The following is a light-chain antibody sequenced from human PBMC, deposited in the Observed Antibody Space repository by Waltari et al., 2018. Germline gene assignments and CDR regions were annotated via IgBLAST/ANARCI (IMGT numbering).Light chain of an antibody. CDR3: QKYGTLPAT. CDR1: QSVSRY. Sequence: DIVLTQSPGPLSLSPGERATLSCRASQSVSRYLAWYQQKPGQAPRLLIYDTSIRATGVPDRFGGSGSGTDFSLTISRLEPEDFAVYYCQKYGTLPATFGQGTKVQMK. J-gene: IGKJ1*01. CDR2: DTS. V-gene: IGKV3-20*01.